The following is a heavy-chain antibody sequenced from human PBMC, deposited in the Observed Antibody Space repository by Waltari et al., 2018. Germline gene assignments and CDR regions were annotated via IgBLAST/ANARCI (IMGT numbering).Heavy chain of an antibody. CDR1: GGSISSSTYY. V-gene: IGHV4-39*01. D-gene: IGHD2-15*01. J-gene: IGHJ4*02. CDR3: ARQGSGGRSLDY. Sequence: QLQLQESGPGLVKPSETLSLTCTVSGGSISSSTYYWGWIRQPPGKGLEWIGNIYYSGSTYYNPSLKSRVTISVDTSQNQFSLKLSSVTAADTAVYYCARQGSGGRSLDYWGQGTLVTVSS. CDR2: IYYSGST.